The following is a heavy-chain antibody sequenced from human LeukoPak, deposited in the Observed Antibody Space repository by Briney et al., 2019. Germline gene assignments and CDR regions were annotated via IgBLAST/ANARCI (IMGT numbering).Heavy chain of an antibody. V-gene: IGHV3-7*03. Sequence: GGSLRLSCAASGFTFSSYWMSWVRQAPGKGLEWVANIKQDGSEKYYVDSVKGRFTISRDNAKNSLYLQMNGLRAEDTAVYYCAKDLTAGGIGYRTNAFGMWGQGTMVTVSS. CDR2: IKQDGSEK. CDR1: GFTFSSYW. J-gene: IGHJ3*02. CDR3: AKDLTAGGIGYRTNAFGM. D-gene: IGHD3-22*01.